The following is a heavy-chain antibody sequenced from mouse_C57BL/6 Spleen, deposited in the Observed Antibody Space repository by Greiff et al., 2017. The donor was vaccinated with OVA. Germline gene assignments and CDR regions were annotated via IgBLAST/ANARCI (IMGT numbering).Heavy chain of an antibody. CDR3: ARSTYYYGSGYFDV. V-gene: IGHV1-82*01. CDR2: IYPGDGDT. CDR1: GYAFSSSW. Sequence: VMLVESGPELVKPGASVKISCKASGYAFSSSWMNWVKQRPGKGLEWIGRIYPGDGDTNYNGKFKGKATLTADKSSSTAYMQLSSLTSEDSAVYFCARSTYYYGSGYFDVWGTGTTVTVSS. J-gene: IGHJ1*03. D-gene: IGHD1-1*01.